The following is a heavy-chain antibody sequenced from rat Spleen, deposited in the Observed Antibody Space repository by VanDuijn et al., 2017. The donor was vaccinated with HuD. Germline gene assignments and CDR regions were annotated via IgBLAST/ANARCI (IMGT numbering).Heavy chain of an antibody. CDR2: ISYDGGIT. CDR3: ARAGYLRDWYFDF. D-gene: IGHD2-2*01. CDR1: GFTFSNYD. J-gene: IGHJ1*01. V-gene: IGHV5-29*01. Sequence: EVHLVESGGGLVQPGGSLKLSCAASGFTFSNYDMAWVRQAPKKGLEWVAYISYDGGITYYRDSVKGRFTVSRENAKSTLYLLMDNLRSEDTATYYCARAGYLRDWYFDFWGPGTMVTVSS.